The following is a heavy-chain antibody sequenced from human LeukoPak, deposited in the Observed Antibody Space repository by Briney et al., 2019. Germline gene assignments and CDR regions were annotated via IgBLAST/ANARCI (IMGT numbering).Heavy chain of an antibody. V-gene: IGHV3-64*02. J-gene: IGHJ6*03. Sequence: GGSLRLSCAASGFTFTNYAMHWVRQAPGKGLEYVSAISYNGGSTYYADSVKGRFTISRDNSKNTLYLQMGSLIPEDTAVYYCAKDRCSNGIGCYYYYMDVWGKGTTVTISS. CDR3: AKDRCSNGIGCYYYYMDV. CDR2: ISYNGGST. CDR1: GFTFTNYA. D-gene: IGHD2-8*01.